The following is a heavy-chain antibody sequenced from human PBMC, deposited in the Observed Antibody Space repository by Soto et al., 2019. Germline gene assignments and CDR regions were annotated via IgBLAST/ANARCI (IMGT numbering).Heavy chain of an antibody. V-gene: IGHV3-15*07. Sequence: TGGSLRLSCAASGFTFSNAWMNWVRQAPGKGLEWVGRIKSKTDGGTTDYAAPVKGRFTISRDDSKNTLYLQMNSLKTEDTAVYYCMVAPWNGSLQGAFDIWGQGTMVTVSS. CDR1: GFTFSNAW. J-gene: IGHJ3*02. CDR2: IKSKTDGGTT. D-gene: IGHD3-3*01. CDR3: MVAPWNGSLQGAFDI.